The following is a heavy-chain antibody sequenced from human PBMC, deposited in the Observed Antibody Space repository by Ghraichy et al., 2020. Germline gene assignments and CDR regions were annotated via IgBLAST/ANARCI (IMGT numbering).Heavy chain of an antibody. D-gene: IGHD6-13*01. CDR3: ARPYSSRRNWFDH. CDR1: GGSISSSTYF. V-gene: IGHV4-39*01. Sequence: SETLSLTCTVSGGSISSSTYFWAWIRQPPGKGLEWIGSIYNTENTYYNPSLKSRVTISADTSKNQFSLKLSSVTAADTAVDYCARPYSSRRNWFDHWGPGTLVTVSS. CDR2: IYNTENT. J-gene: IGHJ5*02.